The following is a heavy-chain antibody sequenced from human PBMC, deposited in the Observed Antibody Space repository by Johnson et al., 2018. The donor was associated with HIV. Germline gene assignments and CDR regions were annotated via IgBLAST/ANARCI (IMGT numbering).Heavy chain of an antibody. D-gene: IGHD5-18*01. Sequence: EVQLLESGGGLVQPGGSLRLSCAASGFTVSSNYMSWVRQAPGKGLEWVSVIYSGGSTYYADSVKGRFTISRDNSKNTLYLQMNSLRAEDTAVYYCARDQGGYSYGFDAFDIWGQGTMVTVSS. CDR1: GFTVSSNY. J-gene: IGHJ3*02. CDR3: ARDQGGYSYGFDAFDI. V-gene: IGHV3-66*01. CDR2: IYSGGST.